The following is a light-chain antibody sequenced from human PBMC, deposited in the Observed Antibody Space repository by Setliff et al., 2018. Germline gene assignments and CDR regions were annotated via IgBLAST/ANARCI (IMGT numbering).Light chain of an antibody. Sequence: QSVLTQPPSASGSPGQSVTISCTGTSNDVWGHNYVSWYQQHPGKAPQLIIYDVTKRPSGVPDRFSGSKSGNTASLTVSGLQAEDGADYYCSSYADSNIFLFGTGTKVT. CDR2: DVT. CDR1: SNDVWGHNY. V-gene: IGLV2-8*01. CDR3: SSYADSNIFL. J-gene: IGLJ1*01.